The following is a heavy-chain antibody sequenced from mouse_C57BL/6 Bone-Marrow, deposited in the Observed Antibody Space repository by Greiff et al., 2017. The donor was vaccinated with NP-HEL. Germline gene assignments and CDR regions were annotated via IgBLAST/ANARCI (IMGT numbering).Heavy chain of an antibody. J-gene: IGHJ3*01. Sequence: VQLQQPGAELVQPGASVKMSCKASGYTFTSYWITWVKQRPGQGLEWIGDIYPGSGSTNYNEKFKSKATLTVDTSSITAYMQLSSLTSEDSAFYYCAREDYGSTFAYWGQGTLVTVSA. CDR1: GYTFTSYW. CDR2: IYPGSGST. D-gene: IGHD1-1*01. CDR3: AREDYGSTFAY. V-gene: IGHV1-55*01.